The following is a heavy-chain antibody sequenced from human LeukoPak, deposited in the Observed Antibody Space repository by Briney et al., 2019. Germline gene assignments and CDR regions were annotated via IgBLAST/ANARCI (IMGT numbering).Heavy chain of an antibody. J-gene: IGHJ1*01. Sequence: GASVKVSCKASGYTFTSYGISWVRQAPGQGLEWMGWISAYNGNTNYAQKLQGRVTMTTDTSTSTAYMDLRSLRSDDTAVYYCARDSLQPSIWFGESTEYFQHWGQGTLVSVSS. CDR3: ARDSLQPSIWFGESTEYFQH. V-gene: IGHV1-18*01. CDR2: ISAYNGNT. CDR1: GYTFTSYG. D-gene: IGHD3-10*01.